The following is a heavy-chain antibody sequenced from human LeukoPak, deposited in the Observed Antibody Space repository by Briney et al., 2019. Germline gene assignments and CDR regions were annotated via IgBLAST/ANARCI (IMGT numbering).Heavy chain of an antibody. CDR1: GLIFSSYA. Sequence: GGSLRLSYAASGLIFSSYAMHWVRQAPGKGLEWVAVISYDGSNKYYADSVKGRFTISRDNSKNTLYLLMNSLRAEDTAVYYCARDLYDSSGYYAFWGQGTLVTVSS. J-gene: IGHJ4*02. CDR3: ARDLYDSSGYYAF. D-gene: IGHD3-22*01. CDR2: ISYDGSNK. V-gene: IGHV3-30-3*01.